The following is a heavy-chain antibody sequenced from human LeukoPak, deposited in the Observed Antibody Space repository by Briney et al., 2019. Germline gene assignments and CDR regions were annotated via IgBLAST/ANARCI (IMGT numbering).Heavy chain of an antibody. J-gene: IGHJ4*02. CDR1: GYTFTGYY. CDR2: IKPNSGGT. Sequence: GASVKVSCKASGYTFTGYYMHWVRQAPGQGLEWMGWIKPNSGGTNYAQKFQGRVTMTRDTSISTAYMELSRLRSDDTAVYYCARDFKVRGAADFDYWGQGTLVTVSS. V-gene: IGHV1-2*02. CDR3: ARDFKVRGAADFDY. D-gene: IGHD3-10*01.